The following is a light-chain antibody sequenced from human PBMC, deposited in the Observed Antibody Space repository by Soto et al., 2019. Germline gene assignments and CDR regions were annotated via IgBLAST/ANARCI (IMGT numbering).Light chain of an antibody. CDR1: QSVSSNY. Sequence: EIVLTQSPGTLSLSPGERATLSCRASQSVSSNYLDGYQQKPGQAPRLLIYGASGRATGIPDRLSGSGSGSDFTLTISRMEPEDFAVYYCQQYGSSPQTFGQGTKLEIK. CDR2: GAS. V-gene: IGKV3-20*01. CDR3: QQYGSSPQT. J-gene: IGKJ2*01.